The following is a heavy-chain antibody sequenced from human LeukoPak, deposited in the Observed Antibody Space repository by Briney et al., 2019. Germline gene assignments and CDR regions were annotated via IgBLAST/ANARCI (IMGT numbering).Heavy chain of an antibody. V-gene: IGHV3-30*18. Sequence: PGRSLRLSCAASGFTFSSYGVHWVRQAPGQGLEWVAAISYDGSNKFYADSVKGRSTISRDDSQNTVYLQMISLTDEDTAVYYCAKGYSGSSFSDVDYWGQGTLVTVSS. D-gene: IGHD1-26*01. CDR2: ISYDGSNK. CDR1: GFTFSSYG. CDR3: AKGYSGSSFSDVDY. J-gene: IGHJ4*02.